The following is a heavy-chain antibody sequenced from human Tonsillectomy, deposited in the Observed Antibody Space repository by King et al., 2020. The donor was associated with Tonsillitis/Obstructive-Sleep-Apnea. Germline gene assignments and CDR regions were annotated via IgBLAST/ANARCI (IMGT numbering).Heavy chain of an antibody. CDR1: GFTFDDYA. D-gene: IGHD3-3*01. CDR2: ISWNSGSI. J-gene: IGHJ4*02. CDR3: AKGRGGHYDFWSGYLIDY. Sequence: VQLVESGGGLVQPGRSLRLSCAASGFTFDDYAMHWVRQAPGKGLEWVSGISWNSGSIGYADSVKGRFTISRDNAKNSLYLQMNSLRAEDTALYYCAKGRGGHYDFWSGYLIDYRGQGTLVTVPS. V-gene: IGHV3-9*01.